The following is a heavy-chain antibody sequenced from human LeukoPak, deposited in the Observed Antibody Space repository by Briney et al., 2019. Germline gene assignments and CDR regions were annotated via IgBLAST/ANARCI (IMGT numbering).Heavy chain of an antibody. CDR3: ARSSPPNVDTAMVRQYYYYYGMDV. CDR2: INPNSGGT. CDR1: GYTFTGYY. V-gene: IGHV1-2*02. J-gene: IGHJ6*02. Sequence: ASVKVSCKASGYTFTGYYMHWVRQAPGQGLEWMGWINPNSGGTNYAQKFQGRVTMTRDTSISTAYMELSRLRSDDTAVYYCARSSPPNVDTAMVRQYYYYYGMDVWGQGTTVTVFS. D-gene: IGHD5-18*01.